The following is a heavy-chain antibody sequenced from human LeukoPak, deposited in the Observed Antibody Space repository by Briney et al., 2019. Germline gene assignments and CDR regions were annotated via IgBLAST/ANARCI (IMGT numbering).Heavy chain of an antibody. CDR1: GGSIGSNY. J-gene: IGHJ4*02. V-gene: IGHV4-59*08. D-gene: IGHD6-19*01. CDR3: AKYGNSGWVIDN. CDR2: IYYTGGT. Sequence: SETLPLTCTVSGGSIGSNYWTWIRQPPGKGLEYIGYIYYTGGTNYNPSLKSRVTISVDTSKNQLSLKLTSVTAADTAVYFCAKYGNSGWVIDNWGQGTLVTVSS.